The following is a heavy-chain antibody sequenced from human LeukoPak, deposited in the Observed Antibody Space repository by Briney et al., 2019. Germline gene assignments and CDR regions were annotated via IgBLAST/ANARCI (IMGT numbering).Heavy chain of an antibody. V-gene: IGHV3-23*01. CDR2: ISGSGGST. D-gene: IGHD3-22*01. CDR3: AKEMGYYYDSSGYYAQPYFDY. Sequence: GGSLRLSCAASGFTFSSYAMSWVRQAPGKGLEWVSAISGSGGSTYYADSVKGRFTISRDNSKNTLYLQMNSLRAEDTAVYYCAKEMGYYYDSSGYYAQPYFDYWGQGTLVTVSS. CDR1: GFTFSSYA. J-gene: IGHJ4*02.